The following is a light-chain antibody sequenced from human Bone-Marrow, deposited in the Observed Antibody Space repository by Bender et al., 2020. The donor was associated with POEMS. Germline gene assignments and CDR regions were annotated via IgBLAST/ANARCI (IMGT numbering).Light chain of an antibody. CDR2: DVN. V-gene: IGLV2-23*02. CDR3: CSYVGSSTYV. CDR1: SSDVGSDNL. Sequence: QSALTQPASVSGSPGQSITISCAGASSDVGSDNLVSWYQQHPGRAPKLMIYDVNERPSGVSNRFSGSKAGNTASLTISGLQAEDEADYYCCSYVGSSTYVCGTGTKVTVL. J-gene: IGLJ1*01.